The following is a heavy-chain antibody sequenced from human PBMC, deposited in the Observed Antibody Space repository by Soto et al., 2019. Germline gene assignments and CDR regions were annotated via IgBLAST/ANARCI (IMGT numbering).Heavy chain of an antibody. CDR1: GGTFSSYA. Sequence: SVKVSCKASGGTFSSYAISWVRQAPGQGLEWMGGIIPIFGTANYAQKFQGRVTITADESTSAAYMELSSLRSEDTAVYYCARDRGDYYYDSSGENLFDYWGQGTLVTVSS. J-gene: IGHJ4*02. CDR3: ARDRGDYYYDSSGENLFDY. V-gene: IGHV1-69*13. D-gene: IGHD3-22*01. CDR2: IIPIFGTA.